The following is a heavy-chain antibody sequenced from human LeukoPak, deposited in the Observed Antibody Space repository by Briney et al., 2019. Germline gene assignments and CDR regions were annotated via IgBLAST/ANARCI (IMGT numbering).Heavy chain of an antibody. V-gene: IGHV4-59*01. J-gene: IGHJ5*02. D-gene: IGHD4-23*01. CDR1: GGHINSYY. CDR2: IYNSGGT. Sequence: SETQSLTCTLSGGHINSYYWSWIRKPPGKGLEWIGNIYNSGGTNYNPSLKSRVTTSVDTSKNQFSLKLTSVTAADTAVYYCARYRGNSNGGFDPWGQGTLVTVSS. CDR3: ARYRGNSNGGFDP.